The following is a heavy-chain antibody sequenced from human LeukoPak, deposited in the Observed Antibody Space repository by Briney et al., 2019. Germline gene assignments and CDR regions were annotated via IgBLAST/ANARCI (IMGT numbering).Heavy chain of an antibody. Sequence: GASVKVSYKASGYTFTVYYIHWVPQAPGQGRVGMGGINAHNGDTRYAENFEGRVTINRDTPISTAYRELSRLTSDDTALDYCARGDWTNAVCRTFDYWGQGTLVTVSS. D-gene: IGHD2-8*01. J-gene: IGHJ4*02. CDR3: ARGDWTNAVCRTFDY. V-gene: IGHV1-2*02. CDR1: GYTFTVYY. CDR2: INAHNGDT.